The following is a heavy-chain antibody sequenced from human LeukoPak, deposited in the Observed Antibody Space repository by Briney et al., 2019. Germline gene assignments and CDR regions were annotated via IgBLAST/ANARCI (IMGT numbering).Heavy chain of an antibody. CDR2: IYSGGST. J-gene: IGHJ4*02. V-gene: IGHV3-53*01. CDR1: GFTVSSNY. CDR3: ATDDFWSGYYLY. Sequence: PGGFLRLSCAASGFTVSSNYMSWVRQAPGKGLEWVSVIYSGGSTYYADSVKGRFTISRDNSKNTLYLRMNSLRAEDTAVYYCATDDFWSGYYLYWGQGTLVTVSS. D-gene: IGHD3-3*01.